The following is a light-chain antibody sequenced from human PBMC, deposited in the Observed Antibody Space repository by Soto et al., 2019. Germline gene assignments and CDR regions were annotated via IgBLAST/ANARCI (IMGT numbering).Light chain of an antibody. CDR1: QSITSY. V-gene: IGKV1-39*01. Sequence: IQMTQSPSSLSASLGDRVTITCRASQSITSYLNWYQQKPGKAPNLLIYAASTLQSGVPSRFSGSGSGTDFTLTISSLQPEDFATYYCQHSYTTPRTFGQGTRLGIK. CDR3: QHSYTTPRT. CDR2: AAS. J-gene: IGKJ2*01.